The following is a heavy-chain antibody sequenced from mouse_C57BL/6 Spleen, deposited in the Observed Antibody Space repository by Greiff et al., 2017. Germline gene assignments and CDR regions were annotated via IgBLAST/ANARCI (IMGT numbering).Heavy chain of an antibody. Sequence: QVQLQQPGTELVKPGASVKLSCKASGYTFTSYWMHWVKQRHGQGLEWIGNINPSNGGTNYNEKFKSKATLTVDKSSSTAYMQLSSLTSEDSAVYYCAREEAYYGSSYDYAMDYWGQGTSVTVSS. J-gene: IGHJ4*01. D-gene: IGHD1-1*01. CDR3: AREEAYYGSSYDYAMDY. CDR2: INPSNGGT. CDR1: GYTFTSYW. V-gene: IGHV1-53*01.